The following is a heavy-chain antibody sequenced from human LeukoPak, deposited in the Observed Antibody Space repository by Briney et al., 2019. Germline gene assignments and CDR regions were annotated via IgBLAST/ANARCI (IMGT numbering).Heavy chain of an antibody. V-gene: IGHV4-59*01. D-gene: IGHD2-2*01. J-gene: IGHJ5*02. Sequence: PSETLSLTCTVSGGSISSYYWSWIRQPPGKGLEWIGYIYYSGSTNYNPSLKSRVTISVDTSKNQFSLQLSSVTAADTAVYYCARGAPPDIVVVPAATLWFDPWGQGTLVTVSS. CDR2: IYYSGST. CDR1: GGSISSYY. CDR3: ARGAPPDIVVVPAATLWFDP.